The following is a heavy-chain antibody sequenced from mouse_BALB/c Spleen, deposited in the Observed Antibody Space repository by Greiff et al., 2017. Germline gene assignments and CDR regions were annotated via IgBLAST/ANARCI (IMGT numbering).Heavy chain of an antibody. Sequence: QVQLQQSGAELVRPGTSVKVSCKASGYAFTNYLIEWVKQRPGQGLEWIGVINPGSGGTNYNEKFKGKATLTADKSSSTAYMQLSSLTSDDSAVYFCAFYDYSAWFAYWGQGTLVTVSA. V-gene: IGHV1-54*01. CDR1: GYAFTNYL. CDR2: INPGSGGT. D-gene: IGHD2-4*01. J-gene: IGHJ3*01. CDR3: AFYDYSAWFAY.